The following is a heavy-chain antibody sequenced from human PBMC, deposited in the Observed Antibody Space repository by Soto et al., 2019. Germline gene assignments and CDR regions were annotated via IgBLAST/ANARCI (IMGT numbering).Heavy chain of an antibody. CDR1: GGSFSGYY. V-gene: IGHV4-34*01. D-gene: IGHD2-8*02. CDR3: ARDKITGLFDY. J-gene: IGHJ4*02. CDR2: IDQSGST. Sequence: PSETLSLTCAVYGGSFSGYYWNWLRQPPGEGLEWIGKIDQSGSTNYNPSLKSRVTMSVDTSRSQFSLKLTSVTAMDTAVYYCARDKITGLFDYWGQGILVTVSS.